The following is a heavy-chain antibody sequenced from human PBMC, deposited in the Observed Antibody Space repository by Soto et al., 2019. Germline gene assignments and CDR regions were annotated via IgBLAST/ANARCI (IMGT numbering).Heavy chain of an antibody. CDR1: GGSISSGDYY. D-gene: IGHD3-22*01. CDR3: ARAPLYDSSPGY. V-gene: IGHV4-30-4*01. CDR2: IYYSGST. J-gene: IGHJ4*02. Sequence: PSETLSLTCAVSGGSISSGDYYWSWIRQPPGKGLEWIGYIYYSGSTYYNPSLKSRVTISVDMSKNQFSLKLRSVTAADTAVYYCARAPLYDSSPGYWGQGTLVTVSS.